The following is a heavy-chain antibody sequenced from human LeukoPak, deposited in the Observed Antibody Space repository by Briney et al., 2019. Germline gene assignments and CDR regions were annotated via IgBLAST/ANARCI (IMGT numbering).Heavy chain of an antibody. CDR3: ARGSRGMFDY. CDR1: GGSISSSSYY. Sequence: PSETLSLTCAVSGGSISSSSYYWGGIRQPPGKGLEWIGSIYYSGSTYYNPSLKSRVTISVDTSKNQFSLKLSSVTAADTAVYYCARGSRGMFDYWGQGTLVTVSS. CDR2: IYYSGST. D-gene: IGHD3-16*01. V-gene: IGHV4-39*01. J-gene: IGHJ4*02.